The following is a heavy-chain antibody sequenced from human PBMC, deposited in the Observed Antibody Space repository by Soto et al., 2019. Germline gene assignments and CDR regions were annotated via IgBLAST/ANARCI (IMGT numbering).Heavy chain of an antibody. CDR2: IRSKAYGGTI. V-gene: IGHV3-49*03. CDR3: ARKPYSSSWSDY. Sequence: PGGALRLSCTAFGFTFGDYAMSRFRQAPGKGLEWVGFIRSKAYGGTIEYAASVKGRFIISRVDSKSIAYLQMNSLKTEDTAVYYCARKPYSSSWSDYWGQGTLVTVSS. CDR1: GFTFGDYA. D-gene: IGHD6-13*01. J-gene: IGHJ4*02.